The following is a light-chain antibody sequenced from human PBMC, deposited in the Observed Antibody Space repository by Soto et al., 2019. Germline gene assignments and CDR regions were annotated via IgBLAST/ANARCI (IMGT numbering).Light chain of an antibody. CDR3: QQYGSANP. CDR1: QSVSSSY. V-gene: IGKV3-20*01. J-gene: IGKJ2*01. Sequence: EIVLTQSPGTLSLSPGERATLSCRASQSVSSSYLAWYQQKPGQAPRLLIYGASSRATGIPDRFSGSGSGTDFPLPISRLEPEDFAVYYCQQYGSANPFGQGTKLEIK. CDR2: GAS.